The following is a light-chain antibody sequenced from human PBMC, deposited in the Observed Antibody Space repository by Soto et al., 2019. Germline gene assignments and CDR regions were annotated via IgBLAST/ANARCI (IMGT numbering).Light chain of an antibody. J-gene: IGKJ5*01. CDR1: QSISSSY. CDR3: QQFDSSGIT. CDR2: GAP. Sequence: EIVLTQPPGTLSLSPGERATLSCRASQSISSSYLAWHQQKPGQAPRLLIYGAPRRATGIPERFSGSGSGTDFTLTINSLEPEDFAVYYCQQFDSSGITFGQGTRLEIK. V-gene: IGKV3-20*01.